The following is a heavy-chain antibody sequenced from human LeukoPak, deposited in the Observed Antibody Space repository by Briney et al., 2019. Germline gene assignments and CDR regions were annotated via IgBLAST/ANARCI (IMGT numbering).Heavy chain of an antibody. CDR2: ISAYNGNT. V-gene: IGHV1-18*01. CDR1: GYTFTSYG. D-gene: IGHD3-9*01. Sequence: ASVRVSCKASGYTFTSYGINWVRQAPGQGLEWMGGISAYNGNTNYAQKLQGRVTMTTDTSTSTAYMELRSLRSDDTAVYYCARNLGDYDILTGYYVRDPYYYYGMDVWGQGTTVTVSS. J-gene: IGHJ6*02. CDR3: ARNLGDYDILTGYYVRDPYYYYGMDV.